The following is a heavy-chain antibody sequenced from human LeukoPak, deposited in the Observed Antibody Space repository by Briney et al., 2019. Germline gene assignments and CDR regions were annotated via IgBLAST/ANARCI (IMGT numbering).Heavy chain of an antibody. Sequence: GGSLRLSCAASGFTFSSYAMHWVRQAPGKGLEWVSAISGSGGSTYYADSVKGRFTISRDNSKNTLYLQMNSLRAEDTAVYYCAKPGDSSGYYPGDFDYWGQGTLVTVSS. D-gene: IGHD3-22*01. CDR3: AKPGDSSGYYPGDFDY. V-gene: IGHV3-23*01. CDR2: ISGSGGST. J-gene: IGHJ4*02. CDR1: GFTFSSYA.